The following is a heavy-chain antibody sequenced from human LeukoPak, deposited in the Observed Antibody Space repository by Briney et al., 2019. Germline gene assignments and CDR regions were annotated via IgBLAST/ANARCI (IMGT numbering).Heavy chain of an antibody. CDR1: GGSISSGGYY. Sequence: SQTLSLTCTVSGGSISSGGYYWSWIRQPPGKGLEWIGYIYYSGSTYYNPSLKSRVTISVDTSKNQFSLKLSSVTAADTAVYYCARDRSDYYGSGSYIDYWGQGTLVTVSS. CDR2: IYYSGST. V-gene: IGHV4-30-4*01. CDR3: ARDRSDYYGSGSYIDY. D-gene: IGHD3-10*01. J-gene: IGHJ4*02.